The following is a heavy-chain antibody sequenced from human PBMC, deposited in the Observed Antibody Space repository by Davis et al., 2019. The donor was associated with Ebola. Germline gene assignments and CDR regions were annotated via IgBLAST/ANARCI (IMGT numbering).Heavy chain of an antibody. CDR2: IYYSGST. Sequence: SETLSLTCTVSGGSISSSSYYWGWIRQPPGKGLEWTGSIYYSGSTYYNPSLKSRVTISVDTSKHQFSLKLSSVTAADTAVYYCARHPIWFSELLNENWFDPWGQGTLVTVSS. D-gene: IGHD3-10*01. V-gene: IGHV4-39*01. CDR3: ARHPIWFSELLNENWFDP. CDR1: GGSISSSSYY. J-gene: IGHJ5*02.